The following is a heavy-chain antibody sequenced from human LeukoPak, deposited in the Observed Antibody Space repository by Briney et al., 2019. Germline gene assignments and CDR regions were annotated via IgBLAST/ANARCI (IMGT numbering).Heavy chain of an antibody. D-gene: IGHD6-19*01. CDR3: ARAGQWLTFDY. CDR1: GGSISSYY. V-gene: IGHV4-59*01. J-gene: IGHJ4*02. Sequence: SETLSLTCTVSGGSISSYYWSWIRQPPGKGLEWIGYIYYSGSTNYNPSLKSRVTMSVDTSKNQFSLKLSSVTAADTAVYYCARAGQWLTFDYWGQGTLVTVSS. CDR2: IYYSGST.